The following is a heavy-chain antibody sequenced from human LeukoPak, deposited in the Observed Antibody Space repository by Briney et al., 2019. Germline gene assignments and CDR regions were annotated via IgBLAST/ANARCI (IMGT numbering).Heavy chain of an antibody. CDR1: GFTFDDYG. D-gene: IGHD5-12*01. Sequence: GGSLRLSCAASGFTFDDYGLSWVRQAPGKGLEWDFGINWNGGSTGYADSVKCRFTISRDNAKNSLYLQMNSLRAEDTALYYCARVTYYDSLYYFDYWGQGTLVTVSS. CDR3: ARVTYYDSLYYFDY. J-gene: IGHJ4*02. V-gene: IGHV3-20*04. CDR2: INWNGGST.